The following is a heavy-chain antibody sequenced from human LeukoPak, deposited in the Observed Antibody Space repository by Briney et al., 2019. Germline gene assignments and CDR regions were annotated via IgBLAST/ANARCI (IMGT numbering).Heavy chain of an antibody. CDR2: ISHDGNNK. CDR1: GFTFSSYA. J-gene: IGHJ3*01. CDR3: AKSFVMIVDEGAFDF. D-gene: IGHD3-22*01. V-gene: IGHV3-30*18. Sequence: TGGSLRLSCAASGFTFSSYAMSWVRQAPGKGLEWVAVISHDGNNKFYADSVKGRLTISRDNSKNTLYLQMISLRVEDTALYYCAKSFVMIVDEGAFDFWGQGTLVTVSS.